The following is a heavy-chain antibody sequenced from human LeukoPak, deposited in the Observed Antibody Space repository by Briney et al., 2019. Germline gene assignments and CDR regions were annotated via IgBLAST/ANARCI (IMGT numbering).Heavy chain of an antibody. D-gene: IGHD6-13*01. CDR1: GFTFSSYS. CDR2: ISSSSSYI. V-gene: IGHV3-21*01. Sequence: GGSLRLSCAASGFTFSSYSMNWVRQAPGKGLEWVSTISSSSSYIYYADSVMGRFTISRDNAKNSLYLQMNSLRAEDTAVYYCAGSPPGYSSSWYNNDYWGQGTLVTVSS. CDR3: AGSPPGYSSSWYNNDY. J-gene: IGHJ4*02.